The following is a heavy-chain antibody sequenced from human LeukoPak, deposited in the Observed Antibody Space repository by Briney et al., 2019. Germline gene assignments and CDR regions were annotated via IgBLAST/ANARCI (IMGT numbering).Heavy chain of an antibody. CDR2: LYCSGST. CDR1: GGSISSYY. CDR3: AGYDYVWGSYRPVFDY. Sequence: PSETLSLTCTVSGGSISSYYWSWIRQPPGKGLEWIGYLYCSGSTNYNPSLKSRVTISVDTSKNQYSLKLSSVTAADTAVYYCAGYDYVWGSYRPVFDYWGQGTLVTVSS. V-gene: IGHV4-59*08. D-gene: IGHD3-16*02. J-gene: IGHJ4*02.